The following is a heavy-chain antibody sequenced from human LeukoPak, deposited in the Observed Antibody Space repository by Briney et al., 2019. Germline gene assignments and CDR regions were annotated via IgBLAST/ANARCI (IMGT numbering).Heavy chain of an antibody. J-gene: IGHJ4*02. D-gene: IGHD6-13*01. CDR2: IIPILGVV. CDR1: GGTFSSYA. Sequence: GASVKVSCKASGGTFSSYAISWVRQAPGQGLEWMGRIIPILGVVNYAQKFQGRVTITADKSTSTAYMELNSLRSEDTAVYYCARGSNSWANFDYWGQGTLVTVSS. CDR3: ARGSNSWANFDY. V-gene: IGHV1-69*04.